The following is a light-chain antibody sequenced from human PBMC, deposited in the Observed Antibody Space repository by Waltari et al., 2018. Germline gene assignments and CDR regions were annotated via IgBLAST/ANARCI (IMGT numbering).Light chain of an antibody. CDR3: LQDYTYPMT. V-gene: IGKV1-6*01. CDR1: QDIRND. CDR2: ATS. Sequence: AIQMTQSPSSLSASVGDRATITCRASQDIRNDLGWYQQKPGKAPKLLIYATSTLQSGVPSRFSGSGSGTDFSLTINSLQAEDFATYYCLQDYTYPMTFGQGTKVEVK. J-gene: IGKJ1*01.